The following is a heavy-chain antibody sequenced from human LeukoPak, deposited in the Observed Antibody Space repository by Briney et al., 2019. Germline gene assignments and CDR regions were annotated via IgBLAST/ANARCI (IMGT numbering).Heavy chain of an antibody. Sequence: SETLSLTCAVYGGSFSGYYWSWLRQPPGKGLEWIGEINHSGSTNYNPSLKSRVTISVDTSKNQFSLKLSSVTAADTAVYYCARHNIAVAVPGGMDVWGQGTTVTVSS. J-gene: IGHJ6*02. CDR3: ARHNIAVAVPGGMDV. V-gene: IGHV4-34*01. CDR2: INHSGST. CDR1: GGSFSGYY. D-gene: IGHD6-19*01.